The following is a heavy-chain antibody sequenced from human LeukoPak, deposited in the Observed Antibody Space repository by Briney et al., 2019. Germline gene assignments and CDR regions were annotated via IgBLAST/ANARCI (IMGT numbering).Heavy chain of an antibody. CDR3: ARRTMVRGVPYAFDY. J-gene: IGHJ4*02. Sequence: GGSLRLSCAASGFTFSSYGMHWVRQAPGKGLEWVAFIRYDGSNKYYADSVKGRFTISRDNSKNTLYLQMNSLRAEDTAVYYCARRTMVRGVPYAFDYWGQGTLVTVSS. D-gene: IGHD3-10*01. V-gene: IGHV3-30*02. CDR1: GFTFSSYG. CDR2: IRYDGSNK.